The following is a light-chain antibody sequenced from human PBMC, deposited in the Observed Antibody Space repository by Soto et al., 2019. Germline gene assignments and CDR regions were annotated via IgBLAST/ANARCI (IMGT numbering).Light chain of an antibody. Sequence: DIQMTQSPSSLSASLGDRVTITCRASQGIGNYLAWYQLQPGKVPKLLIYAASTLQSGVPSRFSGSGSGTDFTLTISSLQPEDVATYFCQNYNSDPRTFGQGTKVEI. CDR3: QNYNSDPRT. J-gene: IGKJ1*01. CDR2: AAS. V-gene: IGKV1-27*01. CDR1: QGIGNY.